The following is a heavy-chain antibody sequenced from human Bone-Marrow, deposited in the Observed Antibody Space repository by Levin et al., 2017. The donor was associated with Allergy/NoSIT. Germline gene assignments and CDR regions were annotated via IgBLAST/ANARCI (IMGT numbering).Heavy chain of an antibody. CDR1: GFTVSNNY. Sequence: GESLKISCAAFGFTVSNNYMKWVRQAPGKGLEWVPVIYSRGSTYYADSVKGRFTISRDNSTNTLYLQMNNLRPADTALYYCATSPTEGYWGQGTLVTVSS. V-gene: IGHV3-66*02. J-gene: IGHJ4*02. CDR3: ATSPTEGY. CDR2: IYSRGST.